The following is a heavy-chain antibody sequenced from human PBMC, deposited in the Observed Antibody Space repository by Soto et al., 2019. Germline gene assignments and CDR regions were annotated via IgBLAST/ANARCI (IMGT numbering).Heavy chain of an antibody. D-gene: IGHD6-13*01. CDR1: GGTFSSYA. J-gene: IGHJ5*02. CDR2: IIPIFGTA. CDR3: ARDKYSSSWYPLPPIYNWFVP. V-gene: IGHV1-69*01. Sequence: QVQLVQSGAEVKKPGSSVKVSCKASGGTFSSYAISWVRQAPGQGLEWMGGIIPIFGTANYAQKFQGRVTITADESTSTAYMELSSLRSEDTAVYYCARDKYSSSWYPLPPIYNWFVPWGQGTLVTVSS.